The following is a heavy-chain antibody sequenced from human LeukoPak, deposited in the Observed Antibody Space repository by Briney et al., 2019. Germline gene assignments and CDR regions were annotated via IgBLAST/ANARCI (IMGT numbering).Heavy chain of an antibody. CDR3: ARTSTYPRSCSSTSCYSDAFDI. CDR1: GFTFSSYS. CDR2: ISSSSSYI. D-gene: IGHD2-2*01. J-gene: IGHJ3*02. V-gene: IGHV3-21*01. Sequence: PGGSLRLXCAASGFTFSSYSMNWVRQAPGKGLGWVSSISSSSSYIYYADSVKGRFTISRDNAKNSLYLQMNSLRAEDTAVYYCARTSTYPRSCSSTSCYSDAFDIWGQGTMVTVSS.